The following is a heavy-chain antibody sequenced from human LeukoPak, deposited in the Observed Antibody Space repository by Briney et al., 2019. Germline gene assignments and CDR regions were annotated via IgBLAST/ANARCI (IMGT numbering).Heavy chain of an antibody. CDR1: GFTFSTHS. Sequence: PGGSLRLSCTASGFTFSTHSGNWVRQAPGKGREWVSSISSAGTYIYYADSLKGRFTVSRDNAGNSLYLQMHSLTAEDTAIYYCARGGPLAGEIINPDYYYYHMDVWGKGTTVTVSS. CDR3: ARGGPLAGEIINPDYYYYHMDV. D-gene: IGHD3-10*01. J-gene: IGHJ6*03. CDR2: ISSAGTYI. V-gene: IGHV3-21*06.